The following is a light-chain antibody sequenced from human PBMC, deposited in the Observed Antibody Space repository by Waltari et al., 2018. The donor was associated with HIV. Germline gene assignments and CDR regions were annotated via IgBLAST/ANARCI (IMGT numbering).Light chain of an antibody. CDR3: SSYAPTNKFYVL. CDR1: SSDIGGYNY. V-gene: IGLV2-8*01. CDR2: EVT. Sequence: QSALTQPPSASGSPGQSVTMSCTGTSSDIGGYNYVSWYQQHPGKAPKLIMTEVTKRPPGVPDRFSGSQSGNTASLTVSWLQAEDEAHYYCSSYAPTNKFYVLFGGGTTLTVL. J-gene: IGLJ2*01.